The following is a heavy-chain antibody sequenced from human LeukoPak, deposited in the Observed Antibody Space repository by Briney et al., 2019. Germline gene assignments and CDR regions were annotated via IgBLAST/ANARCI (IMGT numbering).Heavy chain of an antibody. V-gene: IGHV4-59*01. CDR1: GGSISSYY. CDR2: IYYSGST. J-gene: IGHJ4*02. Sequence: PSETLSLTCTVSGGSISSYYWSWIRQPPGKGLEWIGYIYYSGSTNYNPSLKSRVTISVDTSKNQFSLKLSSVTAADTDVYYCARPTRGYSYGPIDYWGQGTLVTVSS. D-gene: IGHD5-18*01. CDR3: ARPTRGYSYGPIDY.